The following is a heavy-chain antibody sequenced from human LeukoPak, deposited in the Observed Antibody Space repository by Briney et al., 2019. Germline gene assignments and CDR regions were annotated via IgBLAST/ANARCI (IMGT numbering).Heavy chain of an antibody. Sequence: PGGSLRLSCAASGSFSSYVMTWVRQAPGRGLEWVSTLSASGGSTYYADSVKGRFTISRDNSKNTLYLQMSSLRAKDTAVYFCAKDLILVLPAAYDYWGQGTLVIVSS. CDR3: AKDLILVLPAAYDY. J-gene: IGHJ4*02. V-gene: IGHV3-23*01. CDR2: LSASGGST. CDR1: GSFSSYV. D-gene: IGHD2-2*01.